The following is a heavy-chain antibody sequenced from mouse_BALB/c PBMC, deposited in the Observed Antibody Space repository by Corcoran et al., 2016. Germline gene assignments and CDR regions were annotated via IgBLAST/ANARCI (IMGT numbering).Heavy chain of an antibody. D-gene: IGHD3-3*01. CDR2: INPYNGAT. Sequence: EVQLQQAGPELVKPGAAVKISCKASGYSFTGYYMHWVKQSHVKSIEWVGRINPYNGATTYNQNFKDKASLTVDKSSSTAYMELHSLTSEDSAVYYCSRGGCTYPYFDALGAGTTFTVSS. J-gene: IGHJ1*01. CDR1: GYSFTGYY. CDR3: SRGGCTYPYFDA. V-gene: IGHV1-18*01.